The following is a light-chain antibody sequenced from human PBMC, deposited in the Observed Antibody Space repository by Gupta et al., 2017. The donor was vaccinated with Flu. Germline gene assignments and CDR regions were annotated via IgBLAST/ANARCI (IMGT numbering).Light chain of an antibody. Sequence: DIQMTQSPSSLSASVGDRVTISCRASQTITRFLNWYQKRPGMAPQLLIYAAASLQSGVPSRFSGSGSETDFTLTINSHQPEDSATYYCQQNYKTPWTFGQGTKVEIK. CDR3: QQNYKTPWT. J-gene: IGKJ1*01. V-gene: IGKV1-39*01. CDR1: QTITRF. CDR2: AAA.